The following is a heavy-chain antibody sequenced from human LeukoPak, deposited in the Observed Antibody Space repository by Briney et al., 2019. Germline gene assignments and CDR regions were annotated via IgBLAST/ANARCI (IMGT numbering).Heavy chain of an antibody. V-gene: IGHV4-59*01. D-gene: IGHD5-24*01. CDR3: ARDRRDGYNYGYSDAFDI. CDR1: RGSLSIYY. J-gene: IGHJ3*02. CDR2: LYDSVIT. Sequence: SETLSLTCTVSRGSLSIYYRNSSRERPGKGLGCIGYLYDSVITNYTPSLKSRVTISVDTSKNQFSLKLSSVTAADTAVYYCARDRRDGYNYGYSDAFDIWGQGTMVTVSS.